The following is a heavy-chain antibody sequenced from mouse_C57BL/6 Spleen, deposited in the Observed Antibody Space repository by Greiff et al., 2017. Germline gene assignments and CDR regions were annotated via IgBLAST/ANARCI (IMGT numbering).Heavy chain of an antibody. Sequence: VQLQQSGPELVKPGASVKMSCKASGYTFTDYNMHWVKQNHGKSLEWIGYINPNNGGTSYKQKFKGKATLTVNKSSSTAYMELRSLTSEDSAVYYCARGEYDYDEAWFAYGGQGTLVTVSA. D-gene: IGHD2-4*01. CDR1: GYTFTDYN. J-gene: IGHJ3*01. V-gene: IGHV1-22*01. CDR3: ARGEYDYDEAWFAY. CDR2: INPNNGGT.